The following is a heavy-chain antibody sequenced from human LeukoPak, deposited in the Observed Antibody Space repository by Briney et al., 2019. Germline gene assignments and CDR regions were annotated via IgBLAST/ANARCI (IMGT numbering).Heavy chain of an antibody. CDR3: ARDYYGSGSYSPHSDY. CDR1: GFTFSSYS. CDR2: ISSSSSYI. D-gene: IGHD3-10*01. V-gene: IGHV3-21*01. J-gene: IGHJ4*02. Sequence: GGSLRLSCAASGFTFSSYSMNWVRQAPGKGLEWVSSISSSSSYIYYADSVKGRFTISRDNAKNSLYLQMNSLRAEDTAVYYCARDYYGSGSYSPHSDYWGQGTLVTVSS.